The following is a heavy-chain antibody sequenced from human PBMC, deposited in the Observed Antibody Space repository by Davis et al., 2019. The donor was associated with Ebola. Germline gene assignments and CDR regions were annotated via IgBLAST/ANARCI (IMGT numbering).Heavy chain of an antibody. CDR3: ARGFEWLSDGFDI. Sequence: SETLSLTCTVSGDSISSGSYYWSWIRQPAGKGLEWIGHIYTSGSTNYNPSPKSRVTISGDTSKNQFSLKLTSVTATDTAVYYCARGFEWLSDGFDIWGQGTMVTASS. CDR2: IYTSGST. D-gene: IGHD6-19*01. V-gene: IGHV4-61*09. J-gene: IGHJ3*02. CDR1: GDSISSGSYY.